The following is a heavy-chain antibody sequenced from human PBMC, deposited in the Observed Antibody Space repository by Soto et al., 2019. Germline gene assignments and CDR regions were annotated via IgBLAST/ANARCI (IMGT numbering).Heavy chain of an antibody. CDR2: ISSSSSTI. V-gene: IGHV3-48*01. CDR3: AKPGPSSLGYDILTGPDAFDI. D-gene: IGHD3-9*01. J-gene: IGHJ3*02. CDR1: GFTFSSYS. Sequence: PGGSLRLSCAASGFTFSSYSMNWVRQAPGKGLEWVSYISSSSSTIYYADSVKGRFTISRDNAKNTLYLQMNSLRAEDTAVYYCAKPGPSSLGYDILTGPDAFDIWGQGTMVTVSS.